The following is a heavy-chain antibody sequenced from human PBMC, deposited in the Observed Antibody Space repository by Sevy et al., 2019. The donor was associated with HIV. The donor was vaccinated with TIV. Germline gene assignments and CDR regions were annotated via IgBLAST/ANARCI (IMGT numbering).Heavy chain of an antibody. D-gene: IGHD4-17*01. CDR3: ARIDYGDYEITRDDNMGV. CDR2: ISSSSTYI. V-gene: IGHV3-21*01. CDR1: GFTFSTYS. J-gene: IGHJ6*03. Sequence: GGSLRLSCAASGFTFSTYSMNWVRQAPGKGLEWVSSISSSSTYIYYADSVKGRFTISRNNAKISLFLQMNSLRAEDTAGHFWARIDYGDYEITRDDNMGVWGKGTTVTVSS.